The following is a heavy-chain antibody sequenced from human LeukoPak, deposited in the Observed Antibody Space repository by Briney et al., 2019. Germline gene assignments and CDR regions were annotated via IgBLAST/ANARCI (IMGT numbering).Heavy chain of an antibody. J-gene: IGHJ4*02. CDR1: LYTFTRYY. CDR3: ARGLYSSYPEDY. V-gene: IGHV1-2*02. D-gene: IGHD6-6*01. Sequence: ASVKVSCKASLYTFTRYYMHWVRQAPGPGLEWMGWINHNRGSTNDAQKVQGRVTMTRDTSISTAYMELSRLRSDDTAVYYCARGLYSSYPEDYWGQGTLVTVSS. CDR2: INHNRGST.